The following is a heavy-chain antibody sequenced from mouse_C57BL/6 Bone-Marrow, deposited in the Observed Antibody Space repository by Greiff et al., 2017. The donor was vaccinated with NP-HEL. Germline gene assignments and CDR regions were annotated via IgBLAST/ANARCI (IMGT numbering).Heavy chain of an antibody. V-gene: IGHV1-82*01. Sequence: QVHVKQSGPELVKPGASVKISCKASGYAFSSSWMNWVKQRPGKGLEWIGRIYPGDGDTNYNGKFKGKATLTADKSSSTAYMQLSSLTSEDSAVYFCARVYYSNYDWYFDVWGTGTTVTVSS. D-gene: IGHD2-5*01. CDR1: GYAFSSSW. CDR3: ARVYYSNYDWYFDV. J-gene: IGHJ1*03. CDR2: IYPGDGDT.